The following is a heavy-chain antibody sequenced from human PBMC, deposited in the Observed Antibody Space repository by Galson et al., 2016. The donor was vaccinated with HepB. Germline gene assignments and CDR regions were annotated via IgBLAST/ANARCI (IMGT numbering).Heavy chain of an antibody. CDR2: LRWTRGRI. CDR1: GFSFEDYA. V-gene: IGHV3-9*01. J-gene: IGHJ6*04. CDR3: VVHHPGIDV. D-gene: IGHD1-14*01. Sequence: SLRLSCAASGFSFEDYAMHWVRQAPGKGPEWVSGLRWTRGRIGYADSVKGRFTISRDNAKSSLYLQVNSLRAEDTAVYYCVVHHPGIDVWGKGTTVTVSS.